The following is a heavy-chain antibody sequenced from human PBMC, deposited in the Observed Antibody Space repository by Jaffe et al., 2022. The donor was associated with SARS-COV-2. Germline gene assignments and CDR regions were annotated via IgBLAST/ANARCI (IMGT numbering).Heavy chain of an antibody. CDR1: GFTFSRTA. V-gene: IGHV3-23*01. J-gene: IGHJ6*02. Sequence: EVQLLESGGDFVQPGGSLRLSCAASGFTFSRTAMNWVRQAPGKGLEWVSTISGGDDRTYYADSVKGRFTISRDNSKNTLYLQMNRLRAEDTAVYYCGKGNYYYAMDVWGQGTTVTVSS. CDR3: GKGNYYYAMDV. CDR2: ISGGDDRT.